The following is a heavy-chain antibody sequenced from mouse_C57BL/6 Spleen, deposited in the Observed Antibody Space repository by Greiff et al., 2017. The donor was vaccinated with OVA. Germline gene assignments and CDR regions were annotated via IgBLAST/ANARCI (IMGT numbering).Heavy chain of an antibody. CDR3: TIYGNYVYCDV. J-gene: IGHJ1*03. CDR2: IDPETGGT. CDR1: GYTFTDYE. V-gene: IGHV1-15*01. Sequence: VQLQESGAELVRPGASVTLSCKASGYTFTDYEMHWVKQTPVHGLEWIGAIDPETGGTAYNQKFKGKAILTADKSSSTAYMELRSLTSEDSAVYYCTIYGNYVYCDVWGTGTTVTVSS. D-gene: IGHD2-1*01.